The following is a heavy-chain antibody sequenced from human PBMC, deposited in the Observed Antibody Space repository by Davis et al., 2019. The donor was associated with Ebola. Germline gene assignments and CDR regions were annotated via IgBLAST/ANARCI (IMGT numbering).Heavy chain of an antibody. J-gene: IGHJ4*02. Sequence: GGSLRLSCAASGFTFSDYPMTWIRQSSGKGLEWVSAISGSGGSTYYADSVKGRFTISRDNSKNTLYLQMNSLRAEDTAVYYCANLDYGDNSGFDYWGQGTLVTVSS. D-gene: IGHD4-23*01. CDR1: GFTFSDYP. CDR3: ANLDYGDNSGFDY. CDR2: ISGSGGST. V-gene: IGHV3-23*01.